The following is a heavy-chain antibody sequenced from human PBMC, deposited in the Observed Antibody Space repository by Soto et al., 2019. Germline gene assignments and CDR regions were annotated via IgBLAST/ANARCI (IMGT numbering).Heavy chain of an antibody. V-gene: IGHV1-8*01. Sequence: GASVKVSCKASGYTFSSYEINWVRQATGQGLEWMRWMNPNSGNTGYAQKFQGRVTMTRNTSISTAYMELSSLRSEDTAVYYCARPGPEYYFDYWGQGTLVTVSS. CDR3: ARPGPEYYFDY. CDR1: GYTFSSYE. J-gene: IGHJ4*02. CDR2: MNPNSGNT. D-gene: IGHD3-10*01.